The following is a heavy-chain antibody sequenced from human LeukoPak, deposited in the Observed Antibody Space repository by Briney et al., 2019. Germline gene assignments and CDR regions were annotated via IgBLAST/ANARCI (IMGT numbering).Heavy chain of an antibody. CDR1: GFTFISYA. Sequence: GGSLRLSCAASGFTFISYAMSWVRQTPGKGLEWVSTISTSGGSTYYADSVKGRFTISRDNSKNTLYLQMDSLRAEDTAVYYCAKGGTVVTRSRLDYWGQGTLVTVSS. V-gene: IGHV3-23*01. D-gene: IGHD4-23*01. CDR3: AKGGTVVTRSRLDY. J-gene: IGHJ4*02. CDR2: ISTSGGST.